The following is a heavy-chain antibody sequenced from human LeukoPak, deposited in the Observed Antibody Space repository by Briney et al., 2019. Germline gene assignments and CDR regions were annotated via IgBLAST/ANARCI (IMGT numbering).Heavy chain of an antibody. CDR1: GGSFTFTSHA. J-gene: IGHJ3*02. Sequence: SVKVSCKASGGSFTFTSHAISWVRQAPGQGLEWMGGIIPIYGSATYAQKFQGRVTITSDESTRTVYMELSSLRPEDSAVHYCAGFFYDNSGDAFDIWGQGTMVTVSS. CDR3: AGFFYDNSGDAFDI. D-gene: IGHD3-22*01. V-gene: IGHV1-69*01. CDR2: IIPIYGSA.